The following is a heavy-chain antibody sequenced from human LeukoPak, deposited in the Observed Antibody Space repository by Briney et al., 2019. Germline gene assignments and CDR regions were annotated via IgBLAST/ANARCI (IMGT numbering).Heavy chain of an antibody. V-gene: IGHV4-59*12. CDR1: GGSISSYY. CDR2: INYSGDT. Sequence: SETLSLTCTVSGGSISSYYWSWIRQPPGKGLEWIGCINYSGDTNYNPSLKSRVTISVDTSKNQFSLKLSSVTAADTAVYYCARDGTTVTTGEYFQHWGQGTLVTVSS. J-gene: IGHJ1*01. CDR3: ARDGTTVTTGEYFQH. D-gene: IGHD4-17*01.